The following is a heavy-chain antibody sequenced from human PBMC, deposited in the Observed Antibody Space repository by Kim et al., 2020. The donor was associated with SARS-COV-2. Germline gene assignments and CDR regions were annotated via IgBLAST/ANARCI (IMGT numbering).Heavy chain of an antibody. V-gene: IGHV3-23*01. J-gene: IGHJ5*02. Sequence: ADSVKGRLTISNDKSKITLNLEMNRQRAEDTAVYYCAKPTVGYSPFDPWGQGTLVTVSS. D-gene: IGHD2-21*01. CDR3: AKPTVGYSPFDP.